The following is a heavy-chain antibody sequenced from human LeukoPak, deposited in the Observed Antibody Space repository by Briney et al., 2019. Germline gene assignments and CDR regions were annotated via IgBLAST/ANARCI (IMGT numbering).Heavy chain of an antibody. V-gene: IGHV1-18*01. D-gene: IGHD4-11*01. Sequence: WASVKVSCKASDYTFTSYGISWVRQAPGQGLEWMGWISAYNGNTNYAQKLQGRVTMTTDTSTSTAYMELRSLRSDDTAVYYCARLDYTATYYYYMDVWGKGTTVTISS. CDR3: ARLDYTATYYYYMDV. CDR2: ISAYNGNT. J-gene: IGHJ6*03. CDR1: DYTFTSYG.